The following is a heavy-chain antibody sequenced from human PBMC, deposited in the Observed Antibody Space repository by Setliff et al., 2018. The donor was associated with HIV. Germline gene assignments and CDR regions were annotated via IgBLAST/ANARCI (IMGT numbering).Heavy chain of an antibody. D-gene: IGHD3-22*01. J-gene: IGHJ4*02. CDR2: IYYSGST. Sequence: SETLSLTCTVSGGSISSSSYYWGWIRQPPGKGLEWIGSIYYSGSTYYNPSLKSRLTISVDTSKNQLSLKVNSVTAADTAVYYCAGDMTYYYDTSGYGFDYWGQGTLVTVSS. V-gene: IGHV4-39*07. CDR3: AGDMTYYYDTSGYGFDY. CDR1: GGSISSSSYY.